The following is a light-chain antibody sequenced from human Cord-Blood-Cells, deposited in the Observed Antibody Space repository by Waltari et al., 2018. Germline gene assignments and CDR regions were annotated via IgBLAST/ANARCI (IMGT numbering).Light chain of an antibody. J-gene: IGKJ4*01. V-gene: IGKV4-1*01. Sequence: IVMTPDPAYLAMFMGARAPINCHTSPSILYSTNNKNSLSWYQQKPGQPPKLLIYWASTRESGVPDRFSGSGSGTDFTLTISSLQAEDVAVYYCQQYYSTPLTFGGGTKVEIK. CDR3: QQYYSTPLT. CDR1: PSILYSTNNKNS. CDR2: WAS.